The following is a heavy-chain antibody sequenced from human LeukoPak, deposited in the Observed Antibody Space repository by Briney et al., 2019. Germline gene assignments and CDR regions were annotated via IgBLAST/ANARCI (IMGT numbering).Heavy chain of an antibody. CDR3: ARWGHSATYSSLYVFNS. V-gene: IGHV4-59*08. CDR1: GGSISRNS. J-gene: IGHJ3*02. D-gene: IGHD1-26*01. CDR2: IHNSGSS. Sequence: PSETLSLTCTVCGGSISRNSLNWIRQPPGKGLEWIGYIHNSGSSTHNPSLKSRVTISIDASKNQYSLKLSSVTAADTAVYYCARWGHSATYSSLYVFNSWGQGGMVTVSS.